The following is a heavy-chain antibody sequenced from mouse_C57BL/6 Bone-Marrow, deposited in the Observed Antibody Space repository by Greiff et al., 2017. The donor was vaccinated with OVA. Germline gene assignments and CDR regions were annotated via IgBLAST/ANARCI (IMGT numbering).Heavy chain of an antibody. V-gene: IGHV1-81*01. CDR2: IYPRSGNT. Sequence: QVQLQQSGAELARPGASVKLSCKASGYTFTSYGISWVKQRTGQGLEWIGEIYPRSGNTYYNEKFKGKATLTADKSSSTAYMELRSLTSEDSAVYFCARGYYYGSRESPDDGGQGTTLTVSS. D-gene: IGHD1-1*01. J-gene: IGHJ2*01. CDR1: GYTFTSYG. CDR3: ARGYYYGSRESPDD.